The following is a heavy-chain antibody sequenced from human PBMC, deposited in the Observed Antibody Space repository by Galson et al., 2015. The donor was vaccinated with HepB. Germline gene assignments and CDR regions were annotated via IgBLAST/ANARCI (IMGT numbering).Heavy chain of an antibody. D-gene: IGHD2-2*01. CDR2: ISYDGSNK. J-gene: IGHJ5*02. Sequence: SLRLSCAASGFTFSSYGMHWVRQAPGKGLEWVAVISYDGSNKYYADSVKGRFTISRDNSKNTLYLQMNSLRAEDTAVYYCAREAVPAAMIGPGYNWFDPWGQGTLVTVSS. CDR1: GFTFSSYG. V-gene: IGHV3-30*03. CDR3: AREAVPAAMIGPGYNWFDP.